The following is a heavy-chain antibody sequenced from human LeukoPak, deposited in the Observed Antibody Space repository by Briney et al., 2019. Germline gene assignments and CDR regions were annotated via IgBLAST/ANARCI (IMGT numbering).Heavy chain of an antibody. D-gene: IGHD5-24*01. CDR3: ARDHMATIYDFDY. J-gene: IGHJ4*02. CDR2: ISSSGSTI. Sequence: QPGGSLRLSCAASGFTVSSNYMSWVRQAPGKGLEWVSYISSSGSTIYYSDSVKGRFTISRDNAKNSLYLQMNSLRDEDTAVYYCARDHMATIYDFDYWGQGTLVTVSS. CDR1: GFTVSSNY. V-gene: IGHV3-48*02.